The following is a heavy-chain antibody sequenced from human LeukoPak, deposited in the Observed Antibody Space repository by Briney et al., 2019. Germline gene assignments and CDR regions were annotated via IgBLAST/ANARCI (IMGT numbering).Heavy chain of an antibody. CDR2: ISGSGGST. Sequence: GGSLRLSCAASGFTFSSYAMSWVRQAPGKGLEWVSAISGSGGSTYYADSVKGRFTISRDNSKNTLYLQMNSLRAEDTAVYYCAKAPPKPGSGSYYRLRALGYWGQGTLVTASS. D-gene: IGHD3-10*01. CDR3: AKAPPKPGSGSYYRLRALGY. CDR1: GFTFSSYA. J-gene: IGHJ4*02. V-gene: IGHV3-23*01.